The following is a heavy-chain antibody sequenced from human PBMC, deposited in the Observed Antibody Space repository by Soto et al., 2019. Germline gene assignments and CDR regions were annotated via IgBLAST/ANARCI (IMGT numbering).Heavy chain of an antibody. V-gene: IGHV4-34*01. CDR1: GGSFRGSS. CDR3: ARGVTTKVVQTDAPDKYYFDY. J-gene: IGHJ4*02. Sequence: XEPRTLTCSVSGGSFRGSSWTWIRQSPGKVLDWIGEINHGGSSNYNPSLRSRITISVDTSKNQFSLKLSSVTAADTAVYYCARGVTTKVVQTDAPDKYYFDYWGQGTLVTVSS. CDR2: INHGGSS. D-gene: IGHD3-22*01.